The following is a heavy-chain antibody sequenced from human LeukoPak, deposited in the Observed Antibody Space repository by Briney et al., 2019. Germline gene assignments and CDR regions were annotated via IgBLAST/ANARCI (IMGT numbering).Heavy chain of an antibody. CDR2: IYSSGSN. J-gene: IGHJ2*01. CDR1: GGSISSYC. D-gene: IGHD3-22*01. CDR3: ARGFISGLWYFDL. V-gene: IGHV4-4*07. Sequence: SETLSLTCTVSGGSISSYCWSWIRLPAGKGLEWIGRIYSSGSNNYNPALKRPVTMSVDTSKNQFFLKLNSVTAADTAVYYCARGFISGLWYFDLWGRGTLVTVSS.